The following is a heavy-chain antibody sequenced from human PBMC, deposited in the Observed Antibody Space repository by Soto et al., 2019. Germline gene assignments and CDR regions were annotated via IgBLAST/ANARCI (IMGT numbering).Heavy chain of an antibody. CDR3: VAARPDFDY. J-gene: IGHJ4*01. CDR2: VNSDGTST. D-gene: IGHD6-6*01. V-gene: IGHV3-74*01. CDR1: VLTLSSYW. Sequence: EVQLVESGGGLAQPGESLRLSCTSSVLTLSSYWMHWVRQAPGKGLVWVARVNSDGTSTAYADSVKGRFTISRDHAKNTLYLEMSSLRDEDAAVYNCVAARPDFDYWGRGTLVTVSS.